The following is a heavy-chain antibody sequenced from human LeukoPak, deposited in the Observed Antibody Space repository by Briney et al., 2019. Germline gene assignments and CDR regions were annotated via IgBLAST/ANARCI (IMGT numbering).Heavy chain of an antibody. CDR1: GYTFTNFV. D-gene: IGHD6-13*01. CDR3: ARDQIGVAAAAY. V-gene: IGHV1-3*01. CDR2: INPSNDDT. Sequence: ASVKVSCKASGYTFTNFVIHWVRQAPGQRLEWLGWINPSNDDTKYSRKFQGRVTITRDTSASTAYMELSSLRSEDTALYYCARDQIGVAAAAYWGQGTLVTVSS. J-gene: IGHJ4*02.